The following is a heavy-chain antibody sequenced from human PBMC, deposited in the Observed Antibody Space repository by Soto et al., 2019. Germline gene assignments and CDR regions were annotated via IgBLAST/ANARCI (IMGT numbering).Heavy chain of an antibody. D-gene: IGHD5-12*01. J-gene: IGHJ3*02. V-gene: IGHV3-53*01. CDR2: IYSGSST. CDR3: AREKRWLHHDAFDI. CDR1: GSTVSSNY. Sequence: GGSLRLSCAASGSTVSSNYMSWVRQAPGKGLEWVSVIYSGSSTYYADSVKGRFAISRDNSKNTLYLQMNSLRAEDTAVYYCAREKRWLHHDAFDIWGQGTMVTVSS.